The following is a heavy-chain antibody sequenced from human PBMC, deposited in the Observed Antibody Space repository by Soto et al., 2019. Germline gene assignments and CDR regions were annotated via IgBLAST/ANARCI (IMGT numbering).Heavy chain of an antibody. V-gene: IGHV5-51*01. CDR2: IYPGESDI. J-gene: IGHJ6*02. Sequence: PGESLKISCKGSGYSFTSFWIAWVRQMPGKGLEWMGVIYPGESDIIYSPSFQGQVTISADKSISTAYLQWSSLKASDTAMYYCARHPDPYYGMDVWGQGTTVTVSS. CDR1: GYSFTSFW. CDR3: ARHPDPYYGMDV.